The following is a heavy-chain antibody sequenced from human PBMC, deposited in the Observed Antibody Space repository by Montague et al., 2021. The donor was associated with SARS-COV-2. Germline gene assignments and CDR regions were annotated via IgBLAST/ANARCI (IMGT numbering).Heavy chain of an antibody. CDR2: FYYTGCT. CDR1: GGSVSRISSH. V-gene: IGHV4-39*01. D-gene: IGHD4-17*01. J-gene: IGHJ4*02. CDR3: ARLYGSSFDY. Sequence: SETLSLTCTVSGGSVSRISSHWGWIRQPQGKELEYIRSFYYTGCTKYNPSLKSRVTISVDTSNDHFSLKMNSVTAADTAVYFCARLYGSSFDYWGQGTLVTVSS.